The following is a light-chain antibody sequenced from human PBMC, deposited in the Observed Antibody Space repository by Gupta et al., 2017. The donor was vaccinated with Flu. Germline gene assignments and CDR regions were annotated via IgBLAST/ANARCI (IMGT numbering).Light chain of an antibody. CDR2: GAS. CDR3: QRYGDSPAYT. CDR1: QTVAGSF. V-gene: IGKV3-20*01. Sequence: IVLTQSPGSLSLSPGEGATLSCRASQTVAGSFLAWYQQQPGQAPRLLIYGASTRAPGIPDRFSGSGSGTDFTLTITRREPEDFAVYYCQRYGDSPAYTFGQGTKLEI. J-gene: IGKJ2*01.